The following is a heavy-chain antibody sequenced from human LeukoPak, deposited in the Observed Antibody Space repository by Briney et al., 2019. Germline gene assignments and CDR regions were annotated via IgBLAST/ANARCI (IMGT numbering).Heavy chain of an antibody. Sequence: SETLSLTCTVSGGSISSSSYYWGWIRQPPGKGLEWIGSIYYSGNTYYNPSLKSRVTMSVDTSKNQFSLKLSSVTAADTAVYYCAKARAWQQLPYYFDYWGQGTLVTVSS. CDR2: IYYSGNT. CDR1: GGSISSSSYY. J-gene: IGHJ4*02. V-gene: IGHV4-39*07. CDR3: AKARAWQQLPYYFDY. D-gene: IGHD6-13*01.